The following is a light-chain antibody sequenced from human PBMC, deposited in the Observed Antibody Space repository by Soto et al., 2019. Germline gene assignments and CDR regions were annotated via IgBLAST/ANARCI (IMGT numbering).Light chain of an antibody. CDR2: XDN. Sequence: NFMLTQPHSVSESPGKTVTISCTRSSGSIASNYVQWYQQRPGSAPTTVIYXDNQXPXXXXXRFXGSIXSSSNSASLTISXXXXXXXADYYCQSYDSSNLVFGGGTKVTVL. V-gene: IGLV6-57*03. CDR1: SGSIASNY. CDR3: QSYDSSNLV. J-gene: IGLJ3*02.